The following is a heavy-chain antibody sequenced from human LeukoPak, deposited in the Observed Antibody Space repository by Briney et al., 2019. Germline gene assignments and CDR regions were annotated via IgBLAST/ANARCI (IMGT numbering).Heavy chain of an antibody. V-gene: IGHV4-61*02. CDR2: VSSSGNS. CDR1: GGSISSGGSY. D-gene: IGHD3-10*01. Sequence: PSETLSLTCTVSGGSISSGGSYWSWIRQSAGKRLEWIGRVSSSGNSDYNPSLKSRVTISVDASKNQFSLKLSSVTAADTAVYYCARLGRHGLRGVLWFGEYTTFDYWGQGTLVTVSS. J-gene: IGHJ4*02. CDR3: ARLGRHGLRGVLWFGEYTTFDY.